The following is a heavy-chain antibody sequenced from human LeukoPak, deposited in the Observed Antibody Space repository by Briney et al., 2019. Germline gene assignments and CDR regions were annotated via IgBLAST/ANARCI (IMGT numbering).Heavy chain of an antibody. J-gene: IGHJ3*01. CDR3: ANAYCGGDCYRDAFDV. D-gene: IGHD2-21*02. Sequence: GGSLRLSCAASGFIFTNYFMSWVRQPPGKGLEWVSYISSSSTIYYADSVKGRFTISRDNAKNSLYLQMNSLRGEDTAVYYCANAYCGGDCYRDAFDVWGQGTMVTVSS. CDR2: ISSSSTI. CDR1: GFIFTNYF. V-gene: IGHV3-69-1*01.